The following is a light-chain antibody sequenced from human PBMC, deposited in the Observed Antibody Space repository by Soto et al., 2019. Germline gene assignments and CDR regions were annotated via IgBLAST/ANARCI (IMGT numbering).Light chain of an antibody. CDR2: GAS. CDR3: QQFNSWPRT. V-gene: IGKV3-15*01. Sequence: IVMTQSPATVSASPGERVTLSCRASQSFSGNVACSHQKPGQPPRRLVYGASTTATDIPARFFGSGSETDFTLTITKLQSEDFGTYYCQQFNSWPRTFGQGTKVEI. J-gene: IGKJ1*01. CDR1: QSFSGN.